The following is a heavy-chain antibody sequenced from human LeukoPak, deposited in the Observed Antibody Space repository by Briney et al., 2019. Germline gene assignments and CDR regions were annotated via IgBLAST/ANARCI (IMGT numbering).Heavy chain of an antibody. D-gene: IGHD2-15*01. V-gene: IGHV1-18*01. CDR1: GYTFTSYG. J-gene: IGHJ4*02. Sequence: GASVKVSCKASGYTFTSYGISWVRPAPGQGLEWMGWISAYNGNTNYAQKLQGRVTMTTDTSTSTAYMELRSLRSDDTAVYYCARDRQRYCSGGSCSGSFDYWGQGTLVTVSS. CDR3: ARDRQRYCSGGSCSGSFDY. CDR2: ISAYNGNT.